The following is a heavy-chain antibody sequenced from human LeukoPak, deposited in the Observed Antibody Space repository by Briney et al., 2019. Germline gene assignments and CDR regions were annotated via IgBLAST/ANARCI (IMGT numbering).Heavy chain of an antibody. J-gene: IGHJ4*02. CDR2: IWSDGSNK. CDR3: AKDRYCSSTSCYPDY. Sequence: GGSLRLSCAASGFTFSDYGIHWVRQAPGKGLEWVAVIWSDGSNKYYADSVKGRFTISRDNSKKTLYLQMNSLRAEDTAVYYCAKDRYCSSTSCYPDYWGQGTLVTVSS. CDR1: GFTFSDYG. D-gene: IGHD2-2*01. V-gene: IGHV3-33*06.